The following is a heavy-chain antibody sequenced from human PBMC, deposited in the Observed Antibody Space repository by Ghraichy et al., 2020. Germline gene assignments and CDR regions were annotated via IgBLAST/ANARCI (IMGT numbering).Heavy chain of an antibody. D-gene: IGHD3-22*01. CDR1: GGSFSGYY. J-gene: IGHJ5*02. CDR3: ARCLSSGYSLDWFDP. Sequence: SETLSLTCAVYGGSFSGYYWSWIRQPPGKGLEWIGEINHSGSTNYNPSLKSRVTISVDTSKNQFSLKLSSVTAADTAVYYCARCLSSGYSLDWFDPWGQGTLVTVSS. CDR2: INHSGST. V-gene: IGHV4-34*01.